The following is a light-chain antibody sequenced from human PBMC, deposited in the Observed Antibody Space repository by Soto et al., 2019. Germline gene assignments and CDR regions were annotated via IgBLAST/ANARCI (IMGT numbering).Light chain of an antibody. Sequence: DTQMTQSPSTLSASVGDRVTITCRAGQSISNWLAWYQQRPGKAPKLLIYKASNLESGVPSRFSGSGSGKEFTPTGSSLQPDDAASYSCQQYNRTFGQGTKVEMK. V-gene: IGKV1-5*03. J-gene: IGKJ2*01. CDR2: KAS. CDR3: QQYNRT. CDR1: QSISNW.